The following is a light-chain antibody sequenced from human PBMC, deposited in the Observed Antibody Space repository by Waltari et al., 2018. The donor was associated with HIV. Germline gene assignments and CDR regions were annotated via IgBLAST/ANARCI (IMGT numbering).Light chain of an antibody. CDR3: VLYVGSGIWV. Sequence: QTVVTQESSLSVSPGGTVTLTCGLSSGSVSGRSSPRWYQQTPGQAPRTLIYNTNTRSLGVPDRFSGSILGNKAALTISGAQADDECDYHCVLYVGSGIWVFGGGTKLTVL. J-gene: IGLJ3*02. CDR2: NTN. V-gene: IGLV8-61*01. CDR1: SGSVSGRSS.